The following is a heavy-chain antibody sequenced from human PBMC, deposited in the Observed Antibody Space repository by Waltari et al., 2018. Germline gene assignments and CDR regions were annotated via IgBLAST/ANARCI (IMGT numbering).Heavy chain of an antibody. CDR2: INPSGGST. J-gene: IGHJ4*02. Sequence: QVQLVQSGAEVKKPGASVKVSCKASGYTFTSYYMHWVRQAPGQGLEWMGIINPSGGSTSYAQKLQGRFTRTSDTSTSTVYMELSSLRSEATAVYYCARGIPGSYYCFDYWGQGTLVTVSS. V-gene: IGHV1-46*04. CDR3: ARGIPGSYYCFDY. CDR1: GYTFTSYY. D-gene: IGHD1-26*01.